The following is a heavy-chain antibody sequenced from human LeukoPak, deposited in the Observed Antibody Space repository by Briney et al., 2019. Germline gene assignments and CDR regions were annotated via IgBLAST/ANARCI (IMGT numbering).Heavy chain of an antibody. CDR1: GYTFTSYD. CDR3: ARAIIADRRGSWFDP. J-gene: IGHJ5*02. CDR2: MNPNSGNT. D-gene: IGHD6-6*01. Sequence: ASVKVSCTASGYTFTSYDINWVRQATGQGLEWMGWMNPNSGNTGYAQKFQGRVTITRNTSITTAYMELSSLRSEDTAVYYCARAIIADRRGSWFDPWGQGTLVTVSS. V-gene: IGHV1-8*03.